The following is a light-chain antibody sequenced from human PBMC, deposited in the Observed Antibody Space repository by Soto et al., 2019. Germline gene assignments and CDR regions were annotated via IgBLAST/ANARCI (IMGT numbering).Light chain of an antibody. CDR1: QSVPKNY. J-gene: IGKJ1*01. CDR2: GPS. V-gene: IGKV3-20*01. CDR3: HQYATSPQT. Sequence: EIVLTQSPGTLSLSPGERATLSCRASQSVPKNYLAWYQQKPGQAPRLLIYGPSSRATGIPDRFSGSGSGTDFTLSISRLEPEDFAVYYCHQYATSPQTLGQGTKVEIK.